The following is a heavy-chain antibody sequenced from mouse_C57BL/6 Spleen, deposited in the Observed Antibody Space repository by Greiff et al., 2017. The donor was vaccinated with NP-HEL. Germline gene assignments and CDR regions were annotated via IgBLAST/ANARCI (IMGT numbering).Heavy chain of an antibody. D-gene: IGHD2-1*01. CDR3: ARGGLYHWFAY. CDR1: GYTFTSYW. Sequence: QVQLQQPGAELVRPGSSVKLSCKASGYTFTSYWMHWVKQRPIQGLEWIGNIDPSDSETHYNQKFKDKATLTVDKSSSTAYMQLSSLTSEDSAVYYCARGGLYHWFAYWGQGTLVTVSA. CDR2: IDPSDSET. J-gene: IGHJ3*01. V-gene: IGHV1-52*01.